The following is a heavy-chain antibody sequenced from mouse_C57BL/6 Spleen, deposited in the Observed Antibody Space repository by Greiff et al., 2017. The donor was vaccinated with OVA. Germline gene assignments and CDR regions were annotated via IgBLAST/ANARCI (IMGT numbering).Heavy chain of an antibody. CDR1: GYTFTSYW. D-gene: IGHD2-4*01. CDR3: ASLYDYGAWFAY. J-gene: IGHJ3*01. CDR2: IDPSDSYT. V-gene: IGHV1-69*01. Sequence: QVQLQQPGAELVMPGASVKLSCKASGYTFTSYWMHWVKQRPGQGLEWIGEIDPSDSYTNYNQKVKGKSTLTVDKSSSPASMQLSSLTSEDSAVYYCASLYDYGAWFAYWGQGTLVTVSA.